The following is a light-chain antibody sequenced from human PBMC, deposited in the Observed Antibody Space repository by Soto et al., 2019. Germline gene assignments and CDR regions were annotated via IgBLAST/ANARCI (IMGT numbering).Light chain of an antibody. V-gene: IGLV2-14*03. Sequence: QSVLTQPASVSGSPGQSITISCTGTSSDVGGYKYVSWYQQYPGKAPKLMIYDVSNRPSGVSNRFSGSKSGNTASLTISGLQAEDEADYYCSSYTSSSSYVFRTGTKLTVL. CDR3: SSYTSSSSYV. CDR2: DVS. J-gene: IGLJ1*01. CDR1: SSDVGGYKY.